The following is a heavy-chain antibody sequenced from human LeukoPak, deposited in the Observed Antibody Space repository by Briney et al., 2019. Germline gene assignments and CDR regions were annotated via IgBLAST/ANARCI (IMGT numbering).Heavy chain of an antibody. Sequence: GGSLRLSGVVSGFTFSNYDMTWFRQAPGKGLDWVSSITSSVDLNFYSDSVKGRFNISRDNHQNTLYLQMNSLRAEDTAIYFCAKYRGMTGTSEPDYWGQGTLVTVSS. CDR1: GFTFSNYD. CDR2: ITSSVDLN. D-gene: IGHD1-7*01. CDR3: AKYRGMTGTSEPDY. V-gene: IGHV3-23*01. J-gene: IGHJ4*02.